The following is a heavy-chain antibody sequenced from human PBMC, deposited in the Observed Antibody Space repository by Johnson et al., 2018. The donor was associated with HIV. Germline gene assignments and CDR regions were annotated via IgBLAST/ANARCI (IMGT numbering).Heavy chain of an antibody. CDR1: GFTVSSNF. CDR3: ARDPSVGASSAFDI. D-gene: IGHD1-26*01. V-gene: IGHV3-66*02. Sequence: VQLVESGGGLVQPGGSLRLSCAASGFTVSSNFMTWVRQAPGKGLEWVSVIYSGGTTLYADSVKGRFTISRDNSKNTLYLQMNSLRAEDTAVYYCARDPSVGASSAFDIWGQGTMVTVSS. CDR2: IYSGGTT. J-gene: IGHJ3*02.